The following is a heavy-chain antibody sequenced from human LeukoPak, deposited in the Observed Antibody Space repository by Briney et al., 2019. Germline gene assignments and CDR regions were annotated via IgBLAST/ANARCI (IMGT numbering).Heavy chain of an antibody. D-gene: IGHD2-8*02. V-gene: IGHV3-48*01. J-gene: IGHJ4*02. CDR2: ISSSSSTI. CDR1: GFTFSSYS. CDR3: ANQGTGDPWWY. Sequence: QVGGSLRLSCAASGFTFSSYSMNWVRQAPGKGLEWVSYISSSSSTIYYADFVKGRFTISRDNAKNSLYLQMNSLRAEDTAVYYCANQGTGDPWWYWGQGTLVTVSS.